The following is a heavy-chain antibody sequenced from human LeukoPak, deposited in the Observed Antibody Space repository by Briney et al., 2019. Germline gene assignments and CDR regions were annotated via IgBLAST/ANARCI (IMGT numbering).Heavy chain of an antibody. CDR2: IIPIFGTA. CDR1: GGTFSSYA. J-gene: IGHJ4*02. CDR3: ARSLTYGDYVDY. V-gene: IGHV1-69*13. Sequence: SVKVSCKASGGTFSSYAISWVRQAPGQGLEWMGGIIPIFGTANYAQKFQGRVTITADESTSTAYMELSSLRSEDTAVYYCARSLTYGDYVDYWGQGTLVTVSS. D-gene: IGHD4-17*01.